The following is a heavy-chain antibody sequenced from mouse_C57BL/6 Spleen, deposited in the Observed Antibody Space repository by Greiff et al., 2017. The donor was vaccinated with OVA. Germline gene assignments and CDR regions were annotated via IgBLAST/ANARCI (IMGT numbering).Heavy chain of an antibody. CDR1: GYTFTDYY. Sequence: VQLQQSGPVLVKPGASVKMSCKASGYTFTDYYMNWVKQSHGKSLEWIGVINPYNGGTSYNQKFKGKATLTVDKSSSTAYMELNSLTSEDSAVYYCARGGYSALAYWGQGTLVTVSA. D-gene: IGHD2-12*01. V-gene: IGHV1-19*01. CDR2: INPYNGGT. CDR3: ARGGYSALAY. J-gene: IGHJ3*01.